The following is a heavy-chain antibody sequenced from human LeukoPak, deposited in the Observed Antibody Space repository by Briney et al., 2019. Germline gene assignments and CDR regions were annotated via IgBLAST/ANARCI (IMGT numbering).Heavy chain of an antibody. D-gene: IGHD1-14*01. V-gene: IGHV4-59*08. CDR1: GGSVSSYY. J-gene: IGHJ4*02. CDR3: ARHGTISSESYFDY. Sequence: PSETLSLTCSVSGGSVSSYYWSWIRQSPGKGLEWIGYIHNSGRTNYNPSLKSRVTGFVDTSKNQVSLRLSSVTAADTAVYYCARHGTISSESYFDYWGQGAMVTVSS. CDR2: IHNSGRT.